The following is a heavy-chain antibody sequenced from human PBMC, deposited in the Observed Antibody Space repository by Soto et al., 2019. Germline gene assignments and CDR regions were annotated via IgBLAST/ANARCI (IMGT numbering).Heavy chain of an antibody. D-gene: IGHD3-10*01. CDR1: GFTFSSYG. V-gene: IGHV3-30*03. J-gene: IGHJ4*02. CDR2: ISYDGRNK. CDR3: APWFGAFDY. Sequence: QVQLVESGGGVVQPGRSLRLSCAASGFTFSSYGMHWVRQAPGKGLEWVAVISYDGRNKYYADSVKGRFTISRDKSKNTLYLQMNSLRAEDTAVYYCAPWFGAFDYWGQGTLVTVSS.